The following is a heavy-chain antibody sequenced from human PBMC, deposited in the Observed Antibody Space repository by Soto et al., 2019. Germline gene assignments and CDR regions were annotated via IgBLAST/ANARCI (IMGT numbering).Heavy chain of an antibody. J-gene: IGHJ6*03. CDR2: ISGSGGST. D-gene: IGHD3-16*02. CDR3: ARNGYYDYIWGSYRPPSSVIYYYYYMDV. V-gene: IGHV3-23*01. CDR1: GFTFSSYA. Sequence: GGSLRLSCAASGFTFSSYAMSWVRQAPGKGLEWVSAISGSGGSTYYADSVKGRFTISRDNSKNTLYLQMNSLRAEDTAVYYCARNGYYDYIWGSYRPPSSVIYYYYYMDVWGKATTVTVSS.